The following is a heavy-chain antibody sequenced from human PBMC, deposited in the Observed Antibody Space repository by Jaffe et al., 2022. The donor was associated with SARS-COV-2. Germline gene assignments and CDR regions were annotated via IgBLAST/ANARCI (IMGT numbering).Heavy chain of an antibody. D-gene: IGHD5-12*01. V-gene: IGHV7-4-1*02. J-gene: IGHJ6*02. CDR1: GYTFTSYA. Sequence: QVQLVQSGSELKKPGASVKVSCKASGYTFTSYAMNWVRQAPGQGLEWMGWINTNTGNPTYAQGFTGRFVFSLDTSVSTAYLQISSLKAEDTAVYYCARDFLGTKLGGGYTEHYYYGMDVWGQGTTVTVSS. CDR3: ARDFLGTKLGGGYTEHYYYGMDV. CDR2: INTNTGNP.